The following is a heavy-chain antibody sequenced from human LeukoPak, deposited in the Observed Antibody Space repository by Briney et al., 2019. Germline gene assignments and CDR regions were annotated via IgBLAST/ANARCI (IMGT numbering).Heavy chain of an antibody. V-gene: IGHV4-34*01. D-gene: IGHD3-3*01. Sequence: PSETLSLTCAVYGGSFSGYYWSWLRQPPGKGLEWIGEINHSGSTNYNPSLKSRVTISVDTSKNQFSLKLSSVTAADTAVYYCARVRITIFGVAPSRGYAFDIWGQGTMVTVSS. J-gene: IGHJ3*02. CDR2: INHSGST. CDR1: GGSFSGYY. CDR3: ARVRITIFGVAPSRGYAFDI.